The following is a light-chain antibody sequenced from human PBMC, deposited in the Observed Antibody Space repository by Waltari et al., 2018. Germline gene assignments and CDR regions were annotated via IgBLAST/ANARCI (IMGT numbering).Light chain of an antibody. CDR2: DVS. CDR1: SSDVGGYNY. V-gene: IGLV2-14*03. J-gene: IGLJ3*02. Sequence: QSALTQPASVSGSPGQSITISCTGTSSDVGGYNYVSWYQHHPGKVPKLLIFDVSHRPSGFSNRFSGSKSGNTASLTISGLQAEDESDYYCCSFTSRSTWVFGGGTKLTVL. CDR3: CSFTSRSTWV.